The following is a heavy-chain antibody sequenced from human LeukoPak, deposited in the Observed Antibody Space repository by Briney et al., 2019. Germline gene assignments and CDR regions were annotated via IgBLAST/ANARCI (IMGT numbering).Heavy chain of an antibody. CDR3: TRPHVDGGYYYHQY. V-gene: IGHV3-33*03. J-gene: IGHJ4*02. CDR2: IWYDGTTK. D-gene: IGHD3-22*01. Sequence: GGSLRLSCEASGFTFSSYGMHWVRQAPGEGLEWVAVIWYDGTTKHYADSVKGRFTVSRDNSRNTLYLQMNSLRVEDTAVYYCTRPHVDGGYYYHQYWGQGTLVTVSS. CDR1: GFTFSSYG.